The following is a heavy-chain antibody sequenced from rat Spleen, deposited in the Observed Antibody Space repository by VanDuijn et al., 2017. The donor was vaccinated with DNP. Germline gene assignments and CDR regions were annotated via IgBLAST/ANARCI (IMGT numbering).Heavy chain of an antibody. J-gene: IGHJ2*01. D-gene: IGHD1-11*01. V-gene: IGHV5-25*01. CDR2: ISPGGGNT. Sequence: EVQLVESGGGLVQPGRSLKLSCAASGFSFSDYYMAWVRQAHTKGLEWVAAISPGGGNTYYRDSVKGRFTISRDTTKSTQHLQMDSLRSEDTATYYCARTRLDTEGVVPFDNWGQGVMVTVSS. CDR1: GFSFSDYY. CDR3: ARTRLDTEGVVPFDN.